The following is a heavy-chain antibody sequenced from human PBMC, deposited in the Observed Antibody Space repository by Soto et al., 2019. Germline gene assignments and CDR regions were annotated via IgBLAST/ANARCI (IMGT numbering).Heavy chain of an antibody. D-gene: IGHD1-26*01. CDR3: ARHGGSYSFDY. Sequence: PSETLSLTCTVSGGSISGNYWTWIRQPPGKGLEWIGYIYYSGSTNYNPSLKSRVTISIDTSKNQFSLKLSSATAADTAVYYCARHGGSYSFDYWGQGNLVTV. CDR1: GGSISGNY. J-gene: IGHJ4*02. CDR2: IYYSGST. V-gene: IGHV4-59*08.